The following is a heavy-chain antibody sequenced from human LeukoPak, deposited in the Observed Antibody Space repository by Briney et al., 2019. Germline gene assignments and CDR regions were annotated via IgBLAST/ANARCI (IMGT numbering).Heavy chain of an antibody. J-gene: IGHJ4*02. Sequence: SGGSLRLSCAASGFTLGVHDMHCVRQTTGDGLEWGAAVSAGHHAFYAGSVNGRFTVYREDAKNFLYLQMNSLRGGDTAVYYCVREARGYHYTYFDYWGQGSLVTVSS. D-gene: IGHD5-18*01. V-gene: IGHV3-13*01. CDR1: GFTLGVHD. CDR2: VSAGHHA. CDR3: VREARGYHYTYFDY.